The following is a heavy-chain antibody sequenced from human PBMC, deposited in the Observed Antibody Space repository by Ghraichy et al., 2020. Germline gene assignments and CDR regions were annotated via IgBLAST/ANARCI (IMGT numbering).Heavy chain of an antibody. V-gene: IGHV4-39*01. CDR1: GGSISSSSYY. D-gene: IGHD6-19*01. J-gene: IGHJ4*02. CDR3: ARRLLSSGWTLGGGDESYYFDY. CDR2: IYYSGST. Sequence: SETLSLTCTVSGGSISSSSYYWGWIRQPPGKGLEWIGSIYYSGSTYYNPSLKSRVTISVDTSKNQFSLKLSSVTAADTAVYYCARRLLSSGWTLGGGDESYYFDYWGQGTLVTVSS.